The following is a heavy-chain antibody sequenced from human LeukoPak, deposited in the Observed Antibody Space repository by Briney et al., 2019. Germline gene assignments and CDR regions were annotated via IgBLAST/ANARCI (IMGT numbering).Heavy chain of an antibody. D-gene: IGHD5-18*01. CDR3: ARGATAMVTDFDY. J-gene: IGHJ4*02. CDR1: GGSFSGYY. CDR2: INHSGST. V-gene: IGHV4-34*01. Sequence: SETLSLTCAVYGGSFSGYYWSWIRQPPGKGLEWTGEINHSGSTNYNPSLKSRVTISVDTSKNQFSLKLSSVTAADTAVYYCARGATAMVTDFDYWGQGTLVTVSS.